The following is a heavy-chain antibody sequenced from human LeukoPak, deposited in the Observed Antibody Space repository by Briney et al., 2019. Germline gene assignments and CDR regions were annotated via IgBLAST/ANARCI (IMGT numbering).Heavy chain of an antibody. CDR1: GFTFSTYA. CDR3: AKDLYTVPGACDK. CDR2: ISVKSNRT. V-gene: IGHV3-23*01. D-gene: IGHD6-19*01. J-gene: IGHJ4*02. Sequence: GGSLRLSRAASGFTFSTYAVSWVRQAPGKGLEWVSGISVKSNRTYYADSVEGRFTISTDISKNTLYLQMNSLSAEDTAIYYCAKDLYTVPGACDKWGQGTQVTVSS.